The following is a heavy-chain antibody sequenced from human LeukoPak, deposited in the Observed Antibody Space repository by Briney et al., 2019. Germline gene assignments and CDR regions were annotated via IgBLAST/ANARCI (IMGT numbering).Heavy chain of an antibody. CDR3: AKDPGGSYFQYFQH. CDR1: GFTFDDYA. V-gene: IGHV3-9*01. CDR2: ISWNSGSI. J-gene: IGHJ1*01. Sequence: PRGSLRLSCAASGFTFDDYAMHWVRQALGKGLEWVSGISWNSGSIGYADSVKGRFTISRDNAKNSLYLQMNSLRAEDTALYYCAKDPGGSYFQYFQHWGQGTLVTVSS. D-gene: IGHD1-26*01.